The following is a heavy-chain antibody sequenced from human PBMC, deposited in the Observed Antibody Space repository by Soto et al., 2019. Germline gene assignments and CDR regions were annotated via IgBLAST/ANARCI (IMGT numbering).Heavy chain of an antibody. Sequence: EVQLLESGGGLVQPGGSLRLSCGVSGFTFNDFEMNWVRQAPGKGLEWLAYIDGSGTTKKYADSVRGRFTISRDNPNSSLFLQMSSLSASDTDIYYGARGFGRFNYWGQGTLVSVSS. CDR1: GFTFNDFE. CDR3: ARGFGRFNY. D-gene: IGHD3-10*01. J-gene: IGHJ4*02. V-gene: IGHV3-48*03. CDR2: IDGSGTTK.